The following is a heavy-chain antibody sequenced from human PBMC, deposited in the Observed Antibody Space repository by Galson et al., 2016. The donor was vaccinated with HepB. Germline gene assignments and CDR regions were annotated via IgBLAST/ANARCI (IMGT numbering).Heavy chain of an antibody. J-gene: IGHJ4*02. D-gene: IGHD5-18*01. CDR2: IYYTGDT. V-gene: IGHV4-39*02. CDR1: GGSITTGSYQ. Sequence: SETLSLTCTVSGGSITTGSYQWVWIRQPPGKGLECIGNIYYTGDTYYKSSLNSRVTISVDTSKNQFSLKLSSVTAADTAVYYCARDPIQDFDYWGQGTLVTVSS. CDR3: ARDPIQDFDY.